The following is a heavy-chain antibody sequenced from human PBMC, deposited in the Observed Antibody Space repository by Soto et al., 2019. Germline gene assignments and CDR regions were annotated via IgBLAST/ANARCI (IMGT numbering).Heavy chain of an antibody. Sequence: EVQLVESGGGLVQPGRSLRLSCAASGFSFYDYGMHWVRQTPGKGLEWVSTISWNSNSITYADSVKGRFTISRDNAKTSLYLQMNSLRAEDTALYYCAKDVHSSGSYPRWFDPWGQGTLVTVSS. D-gene: IGHD6-19*01. V-gene: IGHV3-9*01. J-gene: IGHJ5*02. CDR1: GFSFYDYG. CDR2: ISWNSNSI. CDR3: AKDVHSSGSYPRWFDP.